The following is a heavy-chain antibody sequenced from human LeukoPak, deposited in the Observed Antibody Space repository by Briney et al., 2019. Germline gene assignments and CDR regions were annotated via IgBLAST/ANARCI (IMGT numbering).Heavy chain of an antibody. CDR1: GFTFSSYG. CDR3: ARDFTGHHDSSGYSPGY. J-gene: IGHJ4*02. D-gene: IGHD3-22*01. Sequence: GGSLRLSCAASGFTFSSYGMHWVRQAPGKGLEWVAVIWYDGSNKYYADSVKGRFTISRDNSKNTLYLQMNSLRAEDTAVYYCARDFTGHHDSSGYSPGYWGQGTLVTVSS. CDR2: IWYDGSNK. V-gene: IGHV3-33*01.